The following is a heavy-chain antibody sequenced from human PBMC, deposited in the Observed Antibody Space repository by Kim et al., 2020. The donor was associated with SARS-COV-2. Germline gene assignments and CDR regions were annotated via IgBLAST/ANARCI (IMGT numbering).Heavy chain of an antibody. D-gene: IGHD3-22*01. J-gene: IGHJ6*02. CDR1: GYTFTSYA. V-gene: IGHV7-4-1*02. CDR3: ARDQYDSSGYYYPIGYYYYGMDV. CDR2: INTNTGNP. Sequence: ASVKVSCKASGYTFTSYAMNWVRQAPGQGLEWMGWINTNTGNPTYAQGFTGRFVFSLDTSVSTAYLQISSLKAEDTAVYYCARDQYDSSGYYYPIGYYYYGMDVWGQGTTVTVSS.